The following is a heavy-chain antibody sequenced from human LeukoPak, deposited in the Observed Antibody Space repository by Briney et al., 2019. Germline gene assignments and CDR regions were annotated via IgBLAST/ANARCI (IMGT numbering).Heavy chain of an antibody. CDR3: ARDLSNYYDSSGYYSGH. D-gene: IGHD3-22*01. Sequence: ASVKVSCKASGYTFTSYYMHWVRQAPGQGLEWMGIINPSGGSTSYAQTLQGRVTMTRDMSTSTVYMELSSLRSEDTAVYYCARDLSNYYDSSGYYSGHWGQGTLVTVSS. V-gene: IGHV1-46*04. CDR1: GYTFTSYY. J-gene: IGHJ4*02. CDR2: INPSGGST.